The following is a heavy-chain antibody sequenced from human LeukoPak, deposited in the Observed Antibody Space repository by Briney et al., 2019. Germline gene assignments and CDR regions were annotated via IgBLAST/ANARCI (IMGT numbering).Heavy chain of an antibody. V-gene: IGHV4-34*08. CDR2: INHSGST. J-gene: IGHJ4*02. Sequence: GSLRLSCAVSGFTVSSNSLTWIRQSPGKGLEWIGEINHSGSTTYNPSLKSRVTISVDMAKNQFSLKLTSVTAADTAVYYCATTGRGFYIDYWGQGTLVTVSS. D-gene: IGHD3-22*01. CDR1: GFTVSSNS. CDR3: ATTGRGFYIDY.